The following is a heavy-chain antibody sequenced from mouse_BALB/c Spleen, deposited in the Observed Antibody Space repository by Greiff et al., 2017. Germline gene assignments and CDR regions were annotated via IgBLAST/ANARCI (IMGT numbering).Heavy chain of an antibody. D-gene: IGHD2-14*01. J-gene: IGHJ2*01. V-gene: IGHV7-3*02. Sequence: DVKLVESGGGLVQPGGSLRLSCATSGFTFTDYYMSWVRQPPGKALEWLGFIRNKANGYTTEYSASVKGRFTISRDNSQSILYLQMNTLRAEDSATYYCARDRGYRYFDYWGQGTTLTVSS. CDR2: IRNKANGYTT. CDR3: ARDRGYRYFDY. CDR1: GFTFTDYY.